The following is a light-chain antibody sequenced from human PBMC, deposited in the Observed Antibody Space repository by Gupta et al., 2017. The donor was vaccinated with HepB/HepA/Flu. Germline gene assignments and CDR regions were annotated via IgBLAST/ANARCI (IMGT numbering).Light chain of an antibody. CDR3: QQANSFPPS. J-gene: IGKJ1*01. CDR1: QGISNW. CDR2: TAS. V-gene: IGKV1-12*01. Sequence: DIQMTQSPSSLSASVGDRVTITCRASQGISNWLAWYQQKPGQAPKLLIYTASTLHSGVPSRFSGSGSGTDFTLTISSLQPEDFATYYCQQANSFPPSFSQGTKVEIK.